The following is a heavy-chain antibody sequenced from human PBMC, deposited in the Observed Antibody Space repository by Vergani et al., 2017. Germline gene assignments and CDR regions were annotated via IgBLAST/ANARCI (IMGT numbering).Heavy chain of an antibody. J-gene: IGHJ4*02. V-gene: IGHV4-61*02. CDR2: VYPGGST. Sequence: QVQLQESGPGRVKPSQTLSLTCSVSGASINSGSYYWSWVRQPAGKELEWIGHVYPGGSTEYNPSLESRVTVSGDSSKHQFSLRLRSLTASDTAVYFCASGTPLGMFDSWGRGILVSVSS. CDR3: ASGTPLGMFDS. D-gene: IGHD1-7*01. CDR1: GASINSGSYY.